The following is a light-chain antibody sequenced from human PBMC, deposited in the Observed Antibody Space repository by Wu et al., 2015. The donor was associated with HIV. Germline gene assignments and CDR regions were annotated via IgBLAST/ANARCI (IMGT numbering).Light chain of an antibody. V-gene: IGKV1-9*01. CDR1: QDIATY. Sequence: IQLTQSPSSLSASIGDRATITCRASQDIATYLAWYQQIPGKAPRVLIYDASTLQTGVSSRFSGSGSGAEFTLSISGLQREDFAVYYCQQLNSFPLTFGHGTRLEIK. CDR3: QQLNSFPLT. CDR2: DAS. J-gene: IGKJ5*01.